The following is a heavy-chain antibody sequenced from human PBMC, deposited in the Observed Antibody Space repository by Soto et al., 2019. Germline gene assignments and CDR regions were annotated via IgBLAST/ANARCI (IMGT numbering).Heavy chain of an antibody. J-gene: IGHJ4*02. Sequence: PSETLSLTCTVPGGSISSGDYYWSWIRQPPGKGLEWIGYIYYSGSTYYNPSLKSRVTISVDTSKNQFSLKLSSVTAADTAVYYCARGGDPYYDILTGYYSPTRFDCWGQGTLVTVSS. CDR2: IYYSGST. CDR3: ARGGDPYYDILTGYYSPTRFDC. CDR1: GGSISSGDYY. D-gene: IGHD3-9*01. V-gene: IGHV4-30-4*01.